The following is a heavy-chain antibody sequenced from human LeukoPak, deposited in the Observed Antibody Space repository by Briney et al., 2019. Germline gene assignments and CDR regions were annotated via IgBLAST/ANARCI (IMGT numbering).Heavy chain of an antibody. D-gene: IGHD6-19*01. CDR2: INHSGST. J-gene: IGHJ4*02. Sequence: SETLSLTCAVYGGSFSVYYWSWIRQPPGKELEWIGEINHSGSTNYNPSLKSRVTISVDTSKNQFSLKLSSVTAADTAVYYCARGKRQWLVPSYFDYWGQGTLVTVSS. V-gene: IGHV4-34*01. CDR3: ARGKRQWLVPSYFDY. CDR1: GGSFSVYY.